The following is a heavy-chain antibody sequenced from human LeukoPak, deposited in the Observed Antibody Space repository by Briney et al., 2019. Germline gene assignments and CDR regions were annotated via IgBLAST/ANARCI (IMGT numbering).Heavy chain of an antibody. J-gene: IGHJ4*02. CDR2: ISGSGGST. D-gene: IGHD2-2*01. V-gene: IGHV3-23*01. Sequence: PGGSLRLSCAASGFTFSSYAMSWVRQAPGKRLEWVSAISGSGGSTYYADSVKGRFTISRDNSKNTLYLQMNSLRAEDTAVYYCAKETYIVVVPAAIFDYWGQGTLVTVSS. CDR3: AKETYIVVVPAAIFDY. CDR1: GFTFSSYA.